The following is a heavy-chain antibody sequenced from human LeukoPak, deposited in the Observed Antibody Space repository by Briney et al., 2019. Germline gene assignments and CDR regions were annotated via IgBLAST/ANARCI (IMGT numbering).Heavy chain of an antibody. CDR1: AFIFSGHW. V-gene: IGHV3-7*03. CDR3: ARTNPGYNFDY. CDR2: IKEDGSER. Sequence: GGSLRLSCEGSAFIFSGHWMNWVRQTPGKGLEWVASIKEDGSERQYVDSVKGRFSISRDNTKGSLFLQLNSLRAEDTAVYYCARTNPGYNFDYWGQGTLVTVSS. J-gene: IGHJ4*02. D-gene: IGHD5-18*01.